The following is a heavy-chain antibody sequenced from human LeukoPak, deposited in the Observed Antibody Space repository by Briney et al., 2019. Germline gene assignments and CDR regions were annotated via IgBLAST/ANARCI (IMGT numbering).Heavy chain of an antibody. J-gene: IGHJ6*02. CDR1: GYTFTSYD. CDR3: ARTQYCSGGSCYSLLVRSGMDA. V-gene: IGHV1-8*01. CDR2: MNPNSGNT. D-gene: IGHD2-15*01. Sequence: ASVKVSCKASGYTFTSYDINWVRQATGQGLEWMGWMNPNSGNTGYAQKFQGRVTMTRNTSISTAYMELSSLRSEDTAVYYCARTQYCSGGSCYSLLVRSGMDAWGQGTTVTVSS.